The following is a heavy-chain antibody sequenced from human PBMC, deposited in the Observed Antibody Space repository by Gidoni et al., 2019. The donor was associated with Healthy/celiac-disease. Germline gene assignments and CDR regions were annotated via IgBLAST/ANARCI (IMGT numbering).Heavy chain of an antibody. J-gene: IGHJ4*02. CDR3: AHRGVWLRDDYFDY. CDR1: GFSLSTSGVG. CDR2: IYWDDDK. Sequence: QITLKESGPTLVKPTQTLTLTCTFSGFSLSTSGVGVGWIRQPPGKALEWLALIYWDDDKRYSPSLKSRLTITKDTSKNQVVLTMTNMDPVDTATYYCAHRGVWLRDDYFDYWGQGTLVTVSS. V-gene: IGHV2-5*02. D-gene: IGHD5-12*01.